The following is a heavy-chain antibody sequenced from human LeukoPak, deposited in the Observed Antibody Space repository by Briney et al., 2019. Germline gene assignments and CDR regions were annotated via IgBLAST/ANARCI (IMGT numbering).Heavy chain of an antibody. V-gene: IGHV3-48*03. CDR2: ISSSSNTL. Sequence: PGGSLILSFAASGLTLSSYEMNSVPQAPAEVLEWVSYISSSSNTLYYADSVKGRFTISRDNAKNSLYLQMNSLRAEDTAVYYCARASRYCICYSCYNCFDPWGQGTLVTVSS. D-gene: IGHD2-2*01. CDR1: GLTLSSYE. CDR3: ARASRYCICYSCYNCFDP. J-gene: IGHJ5*02.